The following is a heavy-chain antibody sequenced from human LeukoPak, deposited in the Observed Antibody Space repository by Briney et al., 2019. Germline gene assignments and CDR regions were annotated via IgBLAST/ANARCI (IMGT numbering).Heavy chain of an antibody. CDR2: IYYSGST. Sequence: SETLSLTCTVSGGSISSYYWSWIRQPPGKGLGWIGYIYYSGSTNYNPSLKSRVTISVDTSKNQFSLKLSSVTAADTAVYYCARENPDIVVVPVSVVGWFDPWGQGTLVTVSS. CDR1: GGSISSYY. V-gene: IGHV4-59*01. CDR3: ARENPDIVVVPVSVVGWFDP. J-gene: IGHJ5*02. D-gene: IGHD2-2*01.